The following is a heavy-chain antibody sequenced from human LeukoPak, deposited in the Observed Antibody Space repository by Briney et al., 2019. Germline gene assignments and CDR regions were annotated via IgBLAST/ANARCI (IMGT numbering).Heavy chain of an antibody. CDR2: ISYDGSNK. Sequence: EGSLRLSCAASGFTFSSYAMHWVRQAPGKGLEWVAVISYDGSNKYYADSVKGRFTISRDNSKNTLYLQMNSLRAEDTAVYYCARDLRCSGGSCYSGPPYGMDVWGQGTTVTVSS. V-gene: IGHV3-30-3*01. CDR3: ARDLRCSGGSCYSGPPYGMDV. D-gene: IGHD2-15*01. J-gene: IGHJ6*02. CDR1: GFTFSSYA.